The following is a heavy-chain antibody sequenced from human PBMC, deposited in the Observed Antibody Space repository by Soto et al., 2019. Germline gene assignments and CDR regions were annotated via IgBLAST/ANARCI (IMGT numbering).Heavy chain of an antibody. J-gene: IGHJ4*02. CDR2: IYYSGST. CDR3: ARLLCGGDCYDY. D-gene: IGHD2-21*01. Sequence: ETLSLTCTVSGGSISSYYWSWIRQPPGKGLEWIGYIYYSGSTNYNPSLKSRVTISVDTAKNQFSLKLSSVTAADTAVYCCARLLCGGDCYDYWGQGTLVTVSS. CDR1: GGSISSYY. V-gene: IGHV4-59*01.